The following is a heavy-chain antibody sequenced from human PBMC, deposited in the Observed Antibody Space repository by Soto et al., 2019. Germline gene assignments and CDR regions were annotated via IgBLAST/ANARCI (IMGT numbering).Heavy chain of an antibody. D-gene: IGHD2-2*01. CDR2: IYHSRST. J-gene: IGHJ4*02. CDR1: GGSISSGGYS. Sequence: SETLSLTCAVSGGSISSGGYSWSWIRQPPGKGLEWIGYIYHSRSTYYNPSLKSRVTISVDRSKNQFSLKLSSVTAADTAVYYCARGTGYCSSTSCYGFDYWGQGTLVTVSS. V-gene: IGHV4-30-2*01. CDR3: ARGTGYCSSTSCYGFDY.